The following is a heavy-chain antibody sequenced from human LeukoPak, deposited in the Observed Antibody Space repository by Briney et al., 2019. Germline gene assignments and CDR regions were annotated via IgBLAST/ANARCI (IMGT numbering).Heavy chain of an antibody. CDR3: ARGAEFDY. V-gene: IGHV1-2*02. J-gene: IGHJ4*02. CDR2: INPNSGGT. Sequence: ASVKLSCKASGYTFTGYYIHWVRQAPGQGLKWMGCINPNSGGTNYAQKFQGRVTMTRDTSISTAYMELSRLTSDDTAVYYCARGAEFDYWGQGTLVTVSS. CDR1: GYTFTGYY.